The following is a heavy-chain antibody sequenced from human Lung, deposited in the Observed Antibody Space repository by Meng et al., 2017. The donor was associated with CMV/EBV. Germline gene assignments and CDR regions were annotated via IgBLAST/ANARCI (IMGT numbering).Heavy chain of an antibody. CDR1: GFTFSDYS. CDR3: AKYSAVGERLYYFDY. J-gene: IGHJ4*02. Sequence: GESXKISCAASGFTFSDYSMNWVRQAPGKGLEWVSSIGATAGGTYYADSVKGRFTISRDNAKNTLYLQMNSLRAEDTAVYYCAKYSAVGERLYYFDYWGQGTXVTVSS. D-gene: IGHD2-21*01. V-gene: IGHV3-23*01. CDR2: IGATAGGT.